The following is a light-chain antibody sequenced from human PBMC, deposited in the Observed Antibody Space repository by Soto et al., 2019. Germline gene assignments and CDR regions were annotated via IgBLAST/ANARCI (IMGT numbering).Light chain of an antibody. CDR3: QQYNNWPPPLT. J-gene: IGKJ4*01. CDR2: GAS. CDR1: QSVSSN. Sequence: EIVMTQSPATLSVSPGERATLSCRASQSVSSNLAWYQQKPGQAPRLLIYGASTRATGIPARFSGSGSGTTFTPTIISLQSEDVAVYYCQQYNNWPPPLTFGRGTKVEIK. V-gene: IGKV3-15*01.